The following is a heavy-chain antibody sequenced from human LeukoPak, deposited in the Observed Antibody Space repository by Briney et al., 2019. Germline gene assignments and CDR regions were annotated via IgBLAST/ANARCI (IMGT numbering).Heavy chain of an antibody. CDR3: AKDRGTVAVAGIDY. Sequence: GGSLRLSCAASGFTFSTYAMSWVRQAPGKGLEWVSALSGSFGRTYYADSVKGRFTISGDNSKSTLYLQMNSLRAEDTALYYCAKDRGTVAVAGIDYWGRGTLVTGSS. D-gene: IGHD6-19*01. CDR1: GFTFSTYA. CDR2: LSGSFGRT. J-gene: IGHJ4*02. V-gene: IGHV3-23*01.